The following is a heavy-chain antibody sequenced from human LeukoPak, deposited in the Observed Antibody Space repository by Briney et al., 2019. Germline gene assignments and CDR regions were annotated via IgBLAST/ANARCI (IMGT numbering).Heavy chain of an antibody. CDR2: VSAYNGHT. Sequence: GASVKVSCKASGYIFNSYGISWVRQAPGQGLEWMGWVSAYNGHTNYVQKFQGRVTMTTDTSTSTASMELRSLRSDDTAVYYCAAPRGYCSGGSCYTGYYFDYWGQGTLVTVSS. CDR1: GYIFNSYG. D-gene: IGHD2-15*01. CDR3: AAPRGYCSGGSCYTGYYFDY. J-gene: IGHJ4*02. V-gene: IGHV1-18*01.